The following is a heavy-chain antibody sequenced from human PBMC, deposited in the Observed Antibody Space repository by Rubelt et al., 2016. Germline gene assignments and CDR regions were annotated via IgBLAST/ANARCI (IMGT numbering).Heavy chain of an antibody. D-gene: IGHD5-12*01. CDR2: ISASGGST. CDR3: ARVGQDIEMGIDNKYRYGMDV. V-gene: IGHV3-23*01. Sequence: GVLVQPGGSLRLSCAASGFTFSNFAMTWVRQAPGRGLEWVSTISASGGSTYYADSVKGRFTISRDDSKNTLYLQMNSLKTEDTAVYYCARVGQDIEMGIDNKYRYGMDVWGQGTTVTVSS. J-gene: IGHJ6*02. CDR1: GFTFSNFA.